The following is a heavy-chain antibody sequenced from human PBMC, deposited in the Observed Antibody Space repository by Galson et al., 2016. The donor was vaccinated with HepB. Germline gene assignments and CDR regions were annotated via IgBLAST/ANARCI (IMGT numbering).Heavy chain of an antibody. Sequence: SLRLSCAASGLTFSSYAMSWVHQAPGKGLEWVSAISGSGGNTYYADSVKGRFPISRDTSKNTLYLQMNSLRAEDTAVYYCATPRGYSYGYWDDTTTDYWGQGTLVTVSP. CDR3: ATPRGYSYGYWDDTTTDY. CDR2: ISGSGGNT. D-gene: IGHD5-18*01. V-gene: IGHV3-23*01. J-gene: IGHJ4*02. CDR1: GLTFSSYA.